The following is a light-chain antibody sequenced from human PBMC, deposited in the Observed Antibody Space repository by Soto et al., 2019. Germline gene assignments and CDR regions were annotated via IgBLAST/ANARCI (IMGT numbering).Light chain of an antibody. CDR2: DSS. Sequence: EVVLTQSPVTLSLSPGERATLSCRASQSVQSYLAWYQQKPGQALRLLIYDSSNRATGVPARFSGSGSGTDFTLTISTLEPEDFAVYYCQHRSSWPVTFGQGTRLEIK. V-gene: IGKV3-11*01. CDR1: QSVQSY. CDR3: QHRSSWPVT. J-gene: IGKJ5*01.